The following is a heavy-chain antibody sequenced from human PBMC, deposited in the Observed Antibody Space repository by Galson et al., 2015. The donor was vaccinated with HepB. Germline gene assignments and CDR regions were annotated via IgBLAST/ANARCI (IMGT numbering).Heavy chain of an antibody. Sequence: SVKVSCKASGYTFTSYYMHWVRQAPGQGLEWMGIINPSGGSTSYAQKFQGRVTMTRDTSTSTVYMELSSLRSEDTAVYYCARETGIAAAGKRVPTVWYFDLWGRGTLVTVSS. CDR3: ARETGIAAAGKRVPTVWYFDL. CDR2: INPSGGST. J-gene: IGHJ2*01. D-gene: IGHD6-13*01. CDR1: GYTFTSYY. V-gene: IGHV1-46*01.